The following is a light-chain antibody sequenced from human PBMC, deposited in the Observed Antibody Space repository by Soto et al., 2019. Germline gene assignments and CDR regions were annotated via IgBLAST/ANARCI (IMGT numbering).Light chain of an antibody. CDR1: SSDVGGYNY. V-gene: IGLV2-14*01. Sequence: QSVLTQPASVSGSPGQSITISCTGTSSDVGGYNYVSWYQQHPGKAPKLMIYDVSNRPSGVSNRLSGSKSGNTVSLTISGLPAEDEADYYCSSYTSSNTLVFGGGTKLTVL. CDR2: DVS. CDR3: SSYTSSNTLV. J-gene: IGLJ3*02.